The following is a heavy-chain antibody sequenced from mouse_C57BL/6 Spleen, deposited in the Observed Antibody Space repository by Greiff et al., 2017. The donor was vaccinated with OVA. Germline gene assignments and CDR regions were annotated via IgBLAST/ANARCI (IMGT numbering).Heavy chain of an antibody. D-gene: IGHD1-1*01. Sequence: QVQLQQPGAELVKPGASVKLSCKASGYTFTSYWMQWVKQRPGQGLEWIGEIDPSDSYTNYNQKFTGKATLPVDTSSSTAYMQLSSLTSEDSAVYYCARGNYGSGNYFDYWGQGTTLTVSS. CDR2: IDPSDSYT. J-gene: IGHJ2*01. CDR3: ARGNYGSGNYFDY. V-gene: IGHV1-50*01. CDR1: GYTFTSYW.